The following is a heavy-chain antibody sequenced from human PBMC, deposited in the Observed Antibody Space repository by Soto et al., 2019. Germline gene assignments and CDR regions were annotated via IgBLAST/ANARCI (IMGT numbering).Heavy chain of an antibody. J-gene: IGHJ4*02. Sequence: GGSLRLSCAASGFTFSNAWMSWVRQAPGKGLEWVGRIKSKTDGGTTDYAAPVKGRVTISRDDSKNTLYLQMNSLKTEDTAVYYCTTTGIAVAGFDYWGQGTLVTVSS. CDR3: TTTGIAVAGFDY. CDR2: IKSKTDGGTT. CDR1: GFTFSNAW. D-gene: IGHD6-19*01. V-gene: IGHV3-15*01.